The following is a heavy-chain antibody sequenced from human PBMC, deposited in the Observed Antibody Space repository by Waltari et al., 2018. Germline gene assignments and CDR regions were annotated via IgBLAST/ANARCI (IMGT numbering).Heavy chain of an antibody. CDR3: ARDSRRGVVVRVF. CDR1: GFSFNIYA. V-gene: IGHV3-30-3*01. D-gene: IGHD2-15*01. Sequence: QVQLVESGGGVVQPGRSLRLSCTTSGFSFNIYAMHWVRQAPGKGLEGVALISYDGSNKYYADSVKGRFTISRDDSKNTLYLQMDSLSSDDTAVYYCARDSRRGVVVRVFWGQGTLVTVSS. CDR2: ISYDGSNK. J-gene: IGHJ4*02.